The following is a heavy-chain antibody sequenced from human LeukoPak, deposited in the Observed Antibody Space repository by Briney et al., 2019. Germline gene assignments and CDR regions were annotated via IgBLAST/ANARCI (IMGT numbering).Heavy chain of an antibody. J-gene: IGHJ4*02. CDR3: ARGDIAATGTPFDN. D-gene: IGHD6-13*01. CDR2: INHSGSI. Sequence: SETLSLTCAVYGGSFSGYYWSWIRQPPGKGLEWIGEINHSGSISYNPSLKSRVTISVDTSKNQFSLKLSSVTAADTAVYYCARGDIAATGTPFDNWGQGTLVTVSS. V-gene: IGHV4-34*01. CDR1: GGSFSGYY.